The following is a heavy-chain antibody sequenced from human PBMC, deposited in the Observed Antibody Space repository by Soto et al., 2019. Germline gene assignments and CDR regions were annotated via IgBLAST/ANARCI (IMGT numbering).Heavy chain of an antibody. CDR1: GGTFSSYA. V-gene: IGHV1-69*13. CDR3: AREVLDGYSSGWHGYGDSVGGMDV. CDR2: IIPIFGTA. Sequence: RASVKVSCKASGGTFSSYAISWVRQAPGQGLEWMGGIIPIFGTANYAQNFQGRVTITEDESTSTAYMELSSLRSDDTAVYYCAREVLDGYSSGWHGYGDSVGGMDVWGQGTLVTVSS. D-gene: IGHD6-19*01. J-gene: IGHJ6*02.